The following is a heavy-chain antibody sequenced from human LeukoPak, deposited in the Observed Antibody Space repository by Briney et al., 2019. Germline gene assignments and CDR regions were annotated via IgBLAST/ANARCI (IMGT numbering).Heavy chain of an antibody. D-gene: IGHD1-14*01. CDR1: GGSFSGYF. Sequence: SETLTLACAVYGGSFSGYFWSWIRQTPGKGLEWIGETDHSGTTNYNPSLKSRVIISPDTSKSQFSLKVNSVTAADTAVYYCARAYKASPLHNAIDSWGQGTLVTVSS. CDR3: ARAYKASPLHNAIDS. V-gene: IGHV4-34*01. CDR2: TDHSGTT. J-gene: IGHJ4*02.